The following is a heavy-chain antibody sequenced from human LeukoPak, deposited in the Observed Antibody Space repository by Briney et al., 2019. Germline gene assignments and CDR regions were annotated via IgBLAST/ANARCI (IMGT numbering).Heavy chain of an antibody. CDR3: AREGTAMVPFDY. J-gene: IGHJ4*02. CDR2: IIPIFGTA. CDR1: GGTFSSYA. V-gene: IGHV1-69*01. D-gene: IGHD5-18*01. Sequence: ASVKVSCKASGGTFSSYAISWVRQAPGQGLEWMGGIIPIFGTANYAQKFQGRVTITADESTSTAYMKLSSLRSEDTAVYYCAREGTAMVPFDYWGQGTLVTVSS.